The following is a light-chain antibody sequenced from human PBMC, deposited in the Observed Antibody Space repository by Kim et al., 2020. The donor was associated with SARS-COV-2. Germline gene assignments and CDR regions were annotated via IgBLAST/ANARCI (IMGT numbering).Light chain of an antibody. CDR2: KNY. CDR1: SSNIGSNY. CDR3: ASWDDTLSGDVV. J-gene: IGLJ2*01. Sequence: QSVLTQPPSASGTPGQRVTISCSGSSSNIGSNYVYWYQQFSGAAPKLLIYKNYQRPSGVPDRFSGSKSGTSASLAISGLRSEDEADYYCASWDDTLSGDVVCGGGTQLTVL. V-gene: IGLV1-47*01.